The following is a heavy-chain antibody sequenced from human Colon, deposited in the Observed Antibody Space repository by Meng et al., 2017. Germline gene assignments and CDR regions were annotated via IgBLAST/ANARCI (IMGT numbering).Heavy chain of an antibody. J-gene: IGHJ4*02. D-gene: IGHD5-18*01. V-gene: IGHV4-4*02. CDR1: GGSISSSNW. CDR3: ARVRLDTAMVTLDY. Sequence: QVQLQEAGPRLVKPSGTLLLTCAVSGGSISSSNWWSWVRQPPGKGLEWIGEIYHSGSTNYNPSLKSRVTISVDKSKNQFSLKLSSVTAADTAVYYCARVRLDTAMVTLDYWGQGTLVTVSS. CDR2: IYHSGST.